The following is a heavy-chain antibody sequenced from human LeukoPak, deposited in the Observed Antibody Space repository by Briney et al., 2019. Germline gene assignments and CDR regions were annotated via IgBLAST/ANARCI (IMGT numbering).Heavy chain of an antibody. V-gene: IGHV1-69*05. Sequence: SVKVSCKASGGTFSSYAISWVRQAPGQGLEWMGRIIPIFGTANYAQKFQGRVTITTDESTSTAYMELSSLRSKDTAVYYCARVGSAWDNYFDYWGQGTLVTVSS. D-gene: IGHD1-26*01. J-gene: IGHJ4*02. CDR1: GGTFSSYA. CDR2: IIPIFGTA. CDR3: ARVGSAWDNYFDY.